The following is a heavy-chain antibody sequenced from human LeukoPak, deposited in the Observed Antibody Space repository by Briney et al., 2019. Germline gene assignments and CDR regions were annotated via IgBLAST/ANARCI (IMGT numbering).Heavy chain of an antibody. CDR2: ISSSSSYI. CDR1: GFTFSSYG. CDR3: ASEKYYYDSSGYYTEAFDI. V-gene: IGHV3-21*01. Sequence: PGGSLRLSCAASGFTFSSYGMNWVRQPPGKGLEWVSSISSSSSYIYYADSVKGLFTISRDNAKNSLYLQMNSLRAEDTAVYYCASEKYYYDSSGYYTEAFDIWGQGTMVTVSS. J-gene: IGHJ3*02. D-gene: IGHD3-22*01.